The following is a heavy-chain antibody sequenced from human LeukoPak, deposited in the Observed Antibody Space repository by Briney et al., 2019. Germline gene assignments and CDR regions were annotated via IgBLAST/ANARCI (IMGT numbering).Heavy chain of an antibody. J-gene: IGHJ4*02. V-gene: IGHV3-7*01. Sequence: PGGSLRLSCAASGFTFSSYSMNWVRQAPGKGLEWLANIKGDGSDKDYVDSVKGRFTISRDNAKNSLFLQMSSLRGEDTALYYCATEHWGPNSWGQGTLVTVSS. D-gene: IGHD3-16*01. CDR3: ATEHWGPNS. CDR1: GFTFSSYS. CDR2: IKGDGSDK.